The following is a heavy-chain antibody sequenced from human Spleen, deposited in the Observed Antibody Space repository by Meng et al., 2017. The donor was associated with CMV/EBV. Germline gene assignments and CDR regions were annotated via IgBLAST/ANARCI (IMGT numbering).Heavy chain of an antibody. J-gene: IGHJ4*02. CDR3: ARDTRSGLSLFSDY. CDR2: INQDGGDK. Sequence: GESLKISCAASAFTFSDHWMSWVRQAPGTGLEWVANINQDGGDKYYVDSVKGRFTISRDNAKNSLYLQMNSLRVEDTGVYYCARDTRSGLSLFSDYWGQGTLVTVSS. D-gene: IGHD6-19*01. V-gene: IGHV3-7*01. CDR1: AFTFSDHW.